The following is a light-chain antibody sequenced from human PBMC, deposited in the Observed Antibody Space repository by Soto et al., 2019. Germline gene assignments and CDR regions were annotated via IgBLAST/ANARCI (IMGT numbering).Light chain of an antibody. V-gene: IGLV2-23*02. CDR2: EVS. CDR3: CSYAGSSTFV. CDR1: RIELGRYNL. Sequence: QSALTEPAPVSGYPVQSITISCTGTRIELGRYNLVSWYNQHPGKAPKLMIYEVSERPSGVSNRFSGSRSGNTASLTISGLQAEDEADYYCCSYAGSSTFVFGTGT. J-gene: IGLJ1*01.